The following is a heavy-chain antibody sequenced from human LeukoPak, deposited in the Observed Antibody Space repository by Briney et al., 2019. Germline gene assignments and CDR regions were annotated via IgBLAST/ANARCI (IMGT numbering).Heavy chain of an antibody. CDR3: ARVRGSLELREDY. J-gene: IGHJ4*02. CDR1: GGSFSGYY. Sequence: PSETLSLTCAVYGGSFSGYYWSWIRQPPGKGLEWIGEINHSGSTNYNPSLKSRVTISVDTSKNQFSLKLSSVTAADTAVYYCARVRGSLELREDYWGQGTLVTVSS. V-gene: IGHV4-34*01. D-gene: IGHD1-7*01. CDR2: INHSGST.